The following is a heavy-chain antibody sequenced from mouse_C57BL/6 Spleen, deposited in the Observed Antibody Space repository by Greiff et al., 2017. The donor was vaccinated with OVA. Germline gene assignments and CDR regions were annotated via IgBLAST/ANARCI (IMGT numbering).Heavy chain of an antibody. CDR3: ARQDGSSQAWFAY. V-gene: IGHV5-6*02. Sequence: DVKLVESGGDLVKPGGSLKLSCAASGFTFSSYGMSWVRQTPDKRLEWVATISSGGSYTYYPDSVKGRFTISRDNAKNTLYLQMSSLKSEDTAMYYCARQDGSSQAWFAYWGQGTLVTVSA. D-gene: IGHD1-1*01. CDR1: GFTFSSYG. J-gene: IGHJ3*01. CDR2: ISSGGSYT.